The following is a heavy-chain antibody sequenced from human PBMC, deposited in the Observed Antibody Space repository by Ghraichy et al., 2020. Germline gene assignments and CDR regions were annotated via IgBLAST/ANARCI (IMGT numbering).Heavy chain of an antibody. CDR2: VWYDGRTN. V-gene: IGHV3-33*01. Sequence: GGSLTLSCAASGFTFSDYGMNWLRQAPGKGLEWVAVVWYDGRTNNYADSVEGRFTISRDNSKNTGSMNMHSRRAEDTAVYFCAGAIAYFFEDWGQGTLVIVSS. D-gene: IGHD2-21*01. J-gene: IGHJ4*02. CDR1: GFTFSDYG. CDR3: AGAIAYFFED.